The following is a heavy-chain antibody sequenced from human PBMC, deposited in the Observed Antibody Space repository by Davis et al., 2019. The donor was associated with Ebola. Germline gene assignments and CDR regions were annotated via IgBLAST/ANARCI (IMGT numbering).Heavy chain of an antibody. CDR1: GGSFSGYY. CDR2: IYYSGST. D-gene: IGHD3-22*01. J-gene: IGHJ4*02. Sequence: MPGGSLRLSCAVYGGSFSGYYWGWIRQPPGKGLEWIGSIYYSGSTYYNPSLKSRVTISVDTSKNQFSLKLSSVTAADTAVYYCARGQWLLGGYFDYWGQGTLVTVSP. CDR3: ARGQWLLGGYFDY. V-gene: IGHV4-34*01.